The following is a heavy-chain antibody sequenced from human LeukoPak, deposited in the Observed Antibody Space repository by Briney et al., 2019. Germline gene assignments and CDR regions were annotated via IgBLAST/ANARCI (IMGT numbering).Heavy chain of an antibody. D-gene: IGHD4-17*01. CDR2: ISGSGGST. CDR1: EFTFSSYG. J-gene: IGHJ3*02. CDR3: ARDPNGDYIGTFDM. Sequence: PGGSLRLSCAASEFTFSSYGMSWVRQAPGKGLEWVSSISGSGGSTQYADSVQGRFAISRDNSKNTLYLQMNGLRVEDTAVYFCARDPNGDYIGTFDMWGRGTMVSVSS. V-gene: IGHV3-23*01.